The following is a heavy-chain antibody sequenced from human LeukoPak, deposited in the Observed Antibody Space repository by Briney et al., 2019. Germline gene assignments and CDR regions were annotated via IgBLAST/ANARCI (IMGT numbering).Heavy chain of an antibody. Sequence: SETLSLTCTVSGGSVSSGSYYWSWIRQPPGKGLEWIGYIYYSGSTNYNPSLKSRVTISVDTSKNQFSLKLSSVTAADTAVYYCARVSHQGTWFGYWGQGTLVTVSS. V-gene: IGHV4-61*01. CDR1: GGSVSSGSYY. CDR3: ARVSHQGTWFGY. D-gene: IGHD3-10*01. CDR2: IYYSGST. J-gene: IGHJ4*02.